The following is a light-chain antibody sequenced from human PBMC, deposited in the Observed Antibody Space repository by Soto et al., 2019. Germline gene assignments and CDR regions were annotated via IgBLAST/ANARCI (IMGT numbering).Light chain of an antibody. Sequence: QSALTQPASVSGSPGQSITISCTGTSSDVGSYNLVSWYQQHPGKAPKLMIYEGSKRPSGVSNRFSGSKSGNTASLTISGLQAVYEADYYCCSYAGSSTSYVFGPGTKLTVL. V-gene: IGLV2-23*01. J-gene: IGLJ1*01. CDR3: CSYAGSSTSYV. CDR2: EGS. CDR1: SSDVGSYNL.